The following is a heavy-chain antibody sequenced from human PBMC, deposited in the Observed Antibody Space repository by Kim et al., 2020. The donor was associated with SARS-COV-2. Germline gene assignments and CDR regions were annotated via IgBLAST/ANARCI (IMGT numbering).Heavy chain of an antibody. V-gene: IGHV4-39*01. J-gene: IGHJ4*02. CDR1: GGSISSSSYY. CDR3: ARLDSSGYYADY. Sequence: SETLSLTCTVSGGSISSSSYYWGWIRQPPGKGLEWIGSIYYSGSTYYNPSLKSRVTISVDTSKNQFSLKLSSVTAADTAVYYCARLDSSGYYADYWGQGTLVTVSS. CDR2: IYYSGST. D-gene: IGHD3-22*01.